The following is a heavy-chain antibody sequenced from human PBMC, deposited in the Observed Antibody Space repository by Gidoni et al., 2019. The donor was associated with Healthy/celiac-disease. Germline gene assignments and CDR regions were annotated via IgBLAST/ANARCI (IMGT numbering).Heavy chain of an antibody. CDR1: GFTFSDYY. CDR3: ASPYYGSGEYAFDI. D-gene: IGHD3-10*01. J-gene: IGHJ3*02. Sequence: QVQLVESGGGLVKPGGSLRLSCAASGFTFSDYYMSWIRQAPGKGLEWVSYISSSSSYTNYADSVKGRFTISRDNAKNSLYLQMNSLRAEDTAVYYCASPYYGSGEYAFDIWGQGTMVTVSS. CDR2: ISSSSSYT. V-gene: IGHV3-11*06.